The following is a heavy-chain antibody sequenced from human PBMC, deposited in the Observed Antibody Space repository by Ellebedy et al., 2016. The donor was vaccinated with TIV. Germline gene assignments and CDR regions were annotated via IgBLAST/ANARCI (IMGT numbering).Heavy chain of an antibody. D-gene: IGHD4-17*01. CDR3: AKGAREDYGDYGKYYYYGMDV. CDR2: ISGSGGST. CDR1: GFTFSSYA. V-gene: IGHV3-23*01. Sequence: GGSLRLXCAASGFTFSSYAMSWVRQAPGKGLEWVSAISGSGGSTYYAYSVKGRFTISRDNSKNTRYLQMNSLRAEDTAVYYCAKGAREDYGDYGKYYYYGMDVWGQGTTVTVSS. J-gene: IGHJ6*02.